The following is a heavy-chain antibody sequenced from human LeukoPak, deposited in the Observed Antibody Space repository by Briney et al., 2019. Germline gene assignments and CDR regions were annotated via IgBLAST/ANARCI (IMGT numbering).Heavy chain of an antibody. V-gene: IGHV1-69*04. J-gene: IGHJ4*02. CDR3: ARDSGDSSGYIYYFDY. CDR2: IIPILGIA. CDR1: GGTFSSYA. Sequence: SVKVSCKASGGTFSSYAISWVRQAPGQGLEWMGRIIPILGIANYAQKFQGRVTITADKSTSTAYMELSSLRSEDTAVYYCARDSGDSSGYIYYFDYWGQGTLVTVSS. D-gene: IGHD3-22*01.